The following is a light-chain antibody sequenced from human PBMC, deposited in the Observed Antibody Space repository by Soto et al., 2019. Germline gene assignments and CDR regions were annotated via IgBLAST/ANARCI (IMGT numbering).Light chain of an antibody. V-gene: IGKV1-5*01. CDR3: QQYNSPWT. J-gene: IGKJ1*01. CDR1: QSISSW. Sequence: DIQMTQSPSTLSASVGDRVTITCRASQSISSWLAWYQQKPGKAPKLLIYDASSFESGVPSRFSGSGSGTEFTLTISSLQPDDFATYYCQQYNSPWTFGQGTKVDIK. CDR2: DAS.